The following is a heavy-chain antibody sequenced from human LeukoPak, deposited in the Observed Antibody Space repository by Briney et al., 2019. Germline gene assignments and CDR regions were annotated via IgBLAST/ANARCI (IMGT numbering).Heavy chain of an antibody. D-gene: IGHD2-2*01. V-gene: IGHV3-23*01. CDR1: GFTFRSYD. J-gene: IGHJ4*02. CDR3: AKDLHQLLLYYFDY. Sequence: GGSLRLSCAASGFTFRSYDMSWVRQAPGKGLEWVSAISGSGGNTYYADSVKGRFTISRDDSKNTLYLQMNSLRAEDTAVYYCAKDLHQLLLYYFDYWGQGTLVTVSS. CDR2: ISGSGGNT.